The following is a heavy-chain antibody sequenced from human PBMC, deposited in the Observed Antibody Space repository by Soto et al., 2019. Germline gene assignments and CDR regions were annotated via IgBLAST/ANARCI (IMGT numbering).Heavy chain of an antibody. J-gene: IGHJ4*02. CDR1: GFTCSSYA. CDR3: AREQNLYYAFWSGYYTGGF. CDR2: ISYDGSNK. Sequence: QVQLVESWGGGVQPGRALRLACAASGFTCSSYAMHWVRQAPGKGLEWVAVISYDGSNKYYGDAVKGRFTISRDNSKNTLYLHMNSLRAEDTAVYYCAREQNLYYAFWSGYYTGGFWGQGTLVTVSS. V-gene: IGHV3-30-3*01. D-gene: IGHD3-3*01.